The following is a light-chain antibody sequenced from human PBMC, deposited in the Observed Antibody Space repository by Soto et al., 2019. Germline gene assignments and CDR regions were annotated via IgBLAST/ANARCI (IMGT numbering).Light chain of an antibody. Sequence: QSALTQPASVSGSPGQSITISCTGTSSDIGDSNYVSWYQQHPGKAPNVMIYDVSNRPSGVPDRFSGSKSGNTASLTISGLQAEDEADYYCSSYTSSSTYVFGTGTKVTVL. J-gene: IGLJ1*01. CDR1: SSDIGDSNY. CDR2: DVS. V-gene: IGLV2-14*03. CDR3: SSYTSSSTYV.